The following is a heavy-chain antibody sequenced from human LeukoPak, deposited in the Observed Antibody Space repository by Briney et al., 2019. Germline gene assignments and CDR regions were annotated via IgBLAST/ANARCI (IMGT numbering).Heavy chain of an antibody. CDR3: AREGYWDDFWSGYISFYYYYGMDV. D-gene: IGHD3-3*01. J-gene: IGHJ6*02. V-gene: IGHV3-21*01. Sequence: GGSLRLSCAASGFTFSGYSMNWVRQAPGKGLEWVSSISSSSSYIYYADSVKGRFTISRDNAKNSLYLQMNSLRAEDTAVYYCAREGYWDDFWSGYISFYYYYGMDVWGQGTTVTVSS. CDR2: ISSSSSYI. CDR1: GFTFSGYS.